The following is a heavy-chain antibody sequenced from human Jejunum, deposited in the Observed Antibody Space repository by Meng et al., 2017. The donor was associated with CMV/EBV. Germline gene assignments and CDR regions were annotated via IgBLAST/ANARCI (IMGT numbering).Heavy chain of an antibody. CDR2: IFASATT. CDR1: RDYC. Sequence: RDYCWTWVRPSPGRCLEYIGYIFASATTYYNPSLGGRVTISQDTSKNQVFLRLTSVTAADAAIFYCTSGDYCDSYGPRYRPMDVWGQGTTVTVSS. D-gene: IGHD3-22*01. V-gene: IGHV4-30-4*01. CDR3: TSGDYCDSYGPRYRPMDV. J-gene: IGHJ6*02.